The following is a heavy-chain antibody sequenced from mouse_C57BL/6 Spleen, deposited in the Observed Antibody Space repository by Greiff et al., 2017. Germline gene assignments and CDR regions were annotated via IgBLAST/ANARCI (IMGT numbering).Heavy chain of an antibody. CDR2: INPNNGGT. J-gene: IGHJ2*01. V-gene: IGHV1-18*01. D-gene: IGHD1-1*01. CDR1: GYTFTDYN. Sequence: DVQLQESGPELVKPGASVKIPCKASGYTFTDYNMDWVKQSHGKSLEWIGDINPNNGGTIYNQKFKGKATLTVDKSSSTAYMELRSLTSEDTAVYYCARSFTTVVAETHYFDYWGQGTTLTVSS. CDR3: ARSFTTVVAETHYFDY.